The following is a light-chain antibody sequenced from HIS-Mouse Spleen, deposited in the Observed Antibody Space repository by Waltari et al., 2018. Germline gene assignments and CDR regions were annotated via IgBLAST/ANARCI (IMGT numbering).Light chain of an antibody. Sequence: QSVLTQPPSASGTPGQRVTISCSGSSSNIGSNYVYWYQQLPGTAPKLLIYRNNQRPSWVPDRFSGSKSGTSDSLAISGLRSEDEADYYCAAWDDSLSGVVFGGGTKLTVL. CDR3: AAWDDSLSGVV. CDR1: SSNIGSNY. J-gene: IGLJ2*01. V-gene: IGLV1-47*01. CDR2: RNN.